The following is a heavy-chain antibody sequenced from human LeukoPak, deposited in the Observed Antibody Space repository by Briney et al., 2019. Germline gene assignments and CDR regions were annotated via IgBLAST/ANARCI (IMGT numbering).Heavy chain of an antibody. CDR2: IYYSGST. Sequence: SETLSLTCTVSGGSISSSSYYWGWIRQPPGKGLEWIGSIYYSGSTYYNPSLKSRVTISVDTSKNQFSLKLSSVTAADTAVYYCARGRSNYVGNWFDPWGQGTLVTVSS. CDR3: ARGRSNYVGNWFDP. J-gene: IGHJ5*02. CDR1: GGSISSSSYY. V-gene: IGHV4-39*07. D-gene: IGHD4-11*01.